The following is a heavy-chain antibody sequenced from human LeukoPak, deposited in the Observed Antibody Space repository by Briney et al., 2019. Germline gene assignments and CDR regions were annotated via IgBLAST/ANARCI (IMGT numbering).Heavy chain of an antibody. D-gene: IGHD5-18*01. CDR1: GGSFSGYY. V-gene: IGHV4-34*01. CDR2: INHSGST. Sequence: NPSETLSLTCAVYGGSFSGYYWSWIRQPPGKGLEWIGEINHSGSTNYNPSLKSRVTISVDTSKNQFSLKLSSVTAADTAVYYCARAGKWIQLWLRSQPYYFHYWGQGTLVTVSS. CDR3: ARAGKWIQLWLRSQPYYFHY. J-gene: IGHJ4*02.